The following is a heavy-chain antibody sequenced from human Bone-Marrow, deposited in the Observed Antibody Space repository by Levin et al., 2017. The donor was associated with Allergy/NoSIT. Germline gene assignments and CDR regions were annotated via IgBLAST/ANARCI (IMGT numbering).Heavy chain of an antibody. CDR2: IKQDGSEK. J-gene: IGHJ6*02. D-gene: IGHD6-13*01. Sequence: GGSLRLSCAASGFTFSSYWMSWVRQAPGKGLEWVANIKQDGSEKYYVDSVKGRFTISRDNAKNSLYLQMNSLRAEDTAVYYCAREVSSSWYEGYYYYYYGMDVWGQGTTVTVSS. V-gene: IGHV3-7*01. CDR1: GFTFSSYW. CDR3: AREVSSSWYEGYYYYYYGMDV.